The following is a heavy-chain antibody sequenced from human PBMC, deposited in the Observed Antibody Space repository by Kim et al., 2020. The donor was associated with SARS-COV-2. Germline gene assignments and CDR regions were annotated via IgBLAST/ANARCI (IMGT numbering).Heavy chain of an antibody. J-gene: IGHJ6*02. CDR3: AREKYYYDSSGYYGREYYYYYGMDV. CDR1: GGSISSSSYY. CDR2: IYYSGST. Sequence: SETLSLTCTVSGGSISSSSYYWGWIRQPPGKGLEWIGSIYYSGSTYYNPSLKSRVTISVDTSKNQFSLKLSSVTAADTAVYYCAREKYYYDSSGYYGREYYYYYGMDVWGQGTTVTVSS. D-gene: IGHD3-22*01. V-gene: IGHV4-39*07.